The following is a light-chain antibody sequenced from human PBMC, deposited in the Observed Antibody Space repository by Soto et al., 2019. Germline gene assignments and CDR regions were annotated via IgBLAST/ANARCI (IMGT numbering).Light chain of an antibody. CDR1: QSVSSN. Sequence: EIVMTQSPATLSVSPGERATLSCRASQSVSSNLAWYQQKPGQAPRLLIYGVSTRATGIPVRFSGSGPGTEFTLTISSLQSEDFAVYYCQQYNKWPLTFGGGTEVEI. CDR3: QQYNKWPLT. CDR2: GVS. J-gene: IGKJ4*01. V-gene: IGKV3-15*01.